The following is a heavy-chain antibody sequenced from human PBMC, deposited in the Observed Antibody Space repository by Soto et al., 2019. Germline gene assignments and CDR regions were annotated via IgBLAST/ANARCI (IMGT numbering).Heavy chain of an antibody. V-gene: IGHV1-69*06. CDR2: IIPIFGTA. CDR3: ARVEWYYDSSGYYLNYYGMDV. CDR1: GGTFSSYA. J-gene: IGHJ6*02. Sequence: ASVKVSCKASGGTFSSYAISWVRQAPGQGLEWVGGIIPIFGTANYAQKFQGRVTITADKSTSTAYMELSSLRSEDTAVYYCARVEWYYDSSGYYLNYYGMDVWGQGTTVTVSS. D-gene: IGHD3-22*01.